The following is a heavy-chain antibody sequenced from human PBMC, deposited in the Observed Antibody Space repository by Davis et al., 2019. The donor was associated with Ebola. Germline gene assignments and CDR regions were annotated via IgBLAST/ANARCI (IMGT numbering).Heavy chain of an antibody. CDR1: GGSISSSNW. Sequence: MPSETLSLTCAVSGGSISSSNWWSWVRQPPGKGLEWIGEIYHSGSTNYNPSLKSRVTISVDKSKNQFSLKLSSVTAADTAVYYCARVGVVVVAATWKYYYGMDVWGQGTTVTVSS. V-gene: IGHV4-4*02. J-gene: IGHJ6*02. D-gene: IGHD2-15*01. CDR3: ARVGVVVVAATWKYYYGMDV. CDR2: IYHSGST.